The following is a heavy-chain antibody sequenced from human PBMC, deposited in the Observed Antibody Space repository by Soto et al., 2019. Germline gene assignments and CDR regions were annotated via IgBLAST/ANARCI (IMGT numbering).Heavy chain of an antibody. CDR2: IYYSGST. CDR3: ARQGGDQLLWDYYYYYMDV. CDR1: GGSISSSSYY. D-gene: IGHD2-2*01. J-gene: IGHJ6*03. Sequence: SETLSLTCTLSGGSISSSSYYWGWIRQPPRKGQEWIGSIYYSGSTYYNPSLKSRVTISVDTSKNQFSLMLISFTAAVTAVYYCARQGGDQLLWDYYYYYMDVWGKGTTVTVSS. V-gene: IGHV4-39*01.